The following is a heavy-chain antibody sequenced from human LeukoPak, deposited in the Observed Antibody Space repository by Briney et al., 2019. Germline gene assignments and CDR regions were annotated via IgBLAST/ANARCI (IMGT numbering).Heavy chain of an antibody. V-gene: IGHV4-39*07. CDR2: IYHSGST. Sequence: SETLSLTCTVSGGSISSSSYYWGWIRQPPGKGLEWIGSIYHSGSTNYNPSLKSRVTISVDTSKNQFSLKLSSVTAADTAVYYCARDRATNWFDPWGQGTLVTVSS. J-gene: IGHJ5*02. CDR3: ARDRATNWFDP. D-gene: IGHD5-12*01. CDR1: GGSISSSSYY.